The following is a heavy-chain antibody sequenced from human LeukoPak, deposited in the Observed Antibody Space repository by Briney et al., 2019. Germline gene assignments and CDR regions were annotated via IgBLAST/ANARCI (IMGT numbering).Heavy chain of an antibody. V-gene: IGHV3-30*18. CDR2: ISYDGSNK. CDR3: AKSPSQATVTTVYRY. D-gene: IGHD4-11*01. Sequence: GGSLRLSCAASGFTFSSYGMHWVRQAPGKGLEWVAVISYDGSNKYYADSVKGRFTISRDNSKDTLYLQMNSLRAEDTAVYYCAKSPSQATVTTVYRYWGQGTLVTVSS. CDR1: GFTFSSYG. J-gene: IGHJ4*02.